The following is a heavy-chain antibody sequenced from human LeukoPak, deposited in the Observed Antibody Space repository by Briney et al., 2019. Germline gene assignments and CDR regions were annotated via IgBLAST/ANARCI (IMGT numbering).Heavy chain of an antibody. CDR2: IYYSGST. Sequence: SETLSLTCTVSGGSISSYYWSWIRQPPGKGLEWIGYIYYSGSTNYNPSLKSRVTISVDTSKNQFSLKLSSVTAADTAVYYCATGLIYHHDSTSSSPNDYWGQGTLVTVSS. CDR3: ATGLIYHHDSTSSSPNDY. D-gene: IGHD6-6*01. V-gene: IGHV4-59*01. J-gene: IGHJ4*02. CDR1: GGSISSYY.